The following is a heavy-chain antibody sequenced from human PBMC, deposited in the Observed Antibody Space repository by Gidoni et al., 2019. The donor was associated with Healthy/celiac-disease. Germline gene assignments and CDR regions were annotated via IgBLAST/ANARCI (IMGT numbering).Heavy chain of an antibody. CDR3: ARAAPNMDYGDYDFDY. CDR1: GYTFTGYY. D-gene: IGHD4-17*01. V-gene: IGHV1-2*04. CDR2: INPNSGGT. J-gene: IGHJ4*02. Sequence: QVQLVQSGAEVKKPGASVKVSCKASGYTFTGYYMHWVRQAPGQGLEWMGWINPNSGGTNYAQKFQGWVTMTRDTSISTAYMELSRLRSDDTAVYYCARAAPNMDYGDYDFDYWGQGTLVTVSS.